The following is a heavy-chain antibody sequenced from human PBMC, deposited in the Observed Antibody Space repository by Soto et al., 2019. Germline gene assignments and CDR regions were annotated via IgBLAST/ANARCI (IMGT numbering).Heavy chain of an antibody. D-gene: IGHD1-26*01. V-gene: IGHV4-34*01. CDR2: INHSGGT. CDR1: GGSFSGYY. Sequence: SETLSLTCAVYGGSFSGYYWSWIRQPPGKGLEWIGEINHSGGTNYNTSLKSRVTISVDTSKNQFSLQLSSVTAADTAVYYCATGSGSYRNWFDPWGQGTLVTVSS. J-gene: IGHJ5*02. CDR3: ATGSGSYRNWFDP.